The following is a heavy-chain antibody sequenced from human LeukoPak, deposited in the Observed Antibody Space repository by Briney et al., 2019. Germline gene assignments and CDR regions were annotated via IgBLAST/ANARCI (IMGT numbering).Heavy chain of an antibody. CDR2: ISWNSGSI. CDR3: ANHLACGSTSCPPFDD. D-gene: IGHD2-2*01. Sequence: GGSLRLSCAASGFTFDDYAMHWVRQAPGKGLEWVSGISWNSGSIGYADSVKGRFTISRDNAKNSLYLQMNSLRAEDTAVYYCANHLACGSTSCPPFDDWGQGTLVTVSS. V-gene: IGHV3-9*01. J-gene: IGHJ4*02. CDR1: GFTFDDYA.